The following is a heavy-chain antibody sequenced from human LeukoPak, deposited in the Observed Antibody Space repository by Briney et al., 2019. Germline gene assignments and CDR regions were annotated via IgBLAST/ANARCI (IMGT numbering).Heavy chain of an antibody. J-gene: IGHJ5*02. CDR3: ARDPSFYSNPEGWFDP. Sequence: GGSLRLSCAASGFTFSDYYMSWIRQAPGKGLEWVSYISSSGSTIYYADSVKGRFTISRDNAKNSLYLQMNSLRAEDTAVYYCARDPSFYSNPEGWFDPWGQGTLVTVSS. CDR1: GFTFSDYY. D-gene: IGHD4-11*01. V-gene: IGHV3-11*04. CDR2: ISSSGSTI.